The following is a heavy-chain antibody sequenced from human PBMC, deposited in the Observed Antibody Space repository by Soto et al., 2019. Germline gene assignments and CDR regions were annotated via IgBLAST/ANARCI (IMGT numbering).Heavy chain of an antibody. CDR2: ISGSGGST. Sequence: PGGSLRLSCAASGFTFSSYAMSWVRQAPGKGLEWVSAISGSGGSTYYADSVKGRFTISRDNSKNTLYLQMNSLRAEDTAVYYCAKDYRLNQYDFWSGPSFDYWGQGTLVTVSS. V-gene: IGHV3-23*01. D-gene: IGHD3-3*01. J-gene: IGHJ4*02. CDR3: AKDYRLNQYDFWSGPSFDY. CDR1: GFTFSSYA.